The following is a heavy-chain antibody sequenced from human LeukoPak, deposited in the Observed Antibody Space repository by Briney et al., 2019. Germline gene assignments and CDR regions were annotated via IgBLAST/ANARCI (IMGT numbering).Heavy chain of an antibody. CDR1: GYTLTELS. CDR2: FDPEDGET. CDR3: ATDHWSSGWSTEFDY. J-gene: IGHJ4*02. D-gene: IGHD6-19*01. V-gene: IGHV1-24*01. Sequence: GASVKVSCKVSGYTLTELSMHWVRQAPGKGLEWMGGFDPEDGETIYAQKFQGRVTMTKDTSTDTAYMELSSLRSEDTAVYYCATDHWSSGWSTEFDYWGQGTLVTVSS.